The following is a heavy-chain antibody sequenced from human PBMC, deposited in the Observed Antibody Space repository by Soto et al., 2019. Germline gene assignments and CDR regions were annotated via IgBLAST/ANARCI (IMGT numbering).Heavy chain of an antibody. CDR3: AKCPLVAAAPDLSDF. Sequence: GGYLRISCAASGFTFSSYAMSWVRQGPGKGLEWVSAISGSGGSTYYADSVRGRFTISRDNSKNTLYLQMNSLRAEDTAVYYCAKCPLVAAAPDLSDFWGQRTLVTVST. J-gene: IGHJ4*02. V-gene: IGHV3-23*01. CDR2: ISGSGGST. CDR1: GFTFSSYA. D-gene: IGHD6-13*01.